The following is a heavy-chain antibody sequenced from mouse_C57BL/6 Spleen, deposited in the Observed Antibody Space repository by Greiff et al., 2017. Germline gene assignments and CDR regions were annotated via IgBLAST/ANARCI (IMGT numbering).Heavy chain of an antibody. D-gene: IGHD2-3*01. V-gene: IGHV5-9*01. Sequence: EVQRVESGGGLVKPGGSLKLSCAASGFTFSSYTMSWVRQTPEKRLEWVATISGGGGNTYYPDSVKGRFTISRDNAKNTLYLQMSSLRSEDTALYYCARPDGYYRDWYFDVWGTGTTVTVSS. J-gene: IGHJ1*03. CDR3: ARPDGYYRDWYFDV. CDR1: GFTFSSYT. CDR2: ISGGGGNT.